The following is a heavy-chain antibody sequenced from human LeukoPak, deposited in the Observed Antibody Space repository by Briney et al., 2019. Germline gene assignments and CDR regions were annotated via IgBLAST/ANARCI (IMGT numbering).Heavy chain of an antibody. Sequence: SETLSLTCTVSGYSISSGYYWGWIRQPPGKGLEWIGSIYHSGSTYYNPSLKSRVTISVDTSKNQFSLKLSSVTAADTAVYYCARGKSQGYYDYVWGSYRYDYFDYWGQGTLVTVSS. V-gene: IGHV4-38-2*02. CDR2: IYHSGST. CDR3: ARGKSQGYYDYVWGSYRYDYFDY. J-gene: IGHJ4*02. CDR1: GYSISSGYY. D-gene: IGHD3-16*02.